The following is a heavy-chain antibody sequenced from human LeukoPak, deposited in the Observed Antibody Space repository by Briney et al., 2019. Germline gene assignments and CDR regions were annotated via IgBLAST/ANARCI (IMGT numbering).Heavy chain of an antibody. D-gene: IGHD4-17*01. CDR3: ARAGYGDSDFDY. V-gene: IGHV4-39*01. CDR2: IYYSGNT. Sequence: SETLSLTCTVSGVSISSSNSYWGWLRQPPGKGLEWIGSIYYSGNTYYNASLKSQVSISIDTSKNQFSLRLTSVTAADTAVYYCARAGYGDSDFDYWGQGTLVTVSS. J-gene: IGHJ4*02. CDR1: GVSISSSNSY.